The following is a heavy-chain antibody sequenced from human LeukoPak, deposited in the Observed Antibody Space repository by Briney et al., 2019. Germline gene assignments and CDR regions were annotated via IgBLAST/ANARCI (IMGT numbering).Heavy chain of an antibody. J-gene: IGHJ6*02. D-gene: IGHD5-18*01. CDR3: ARAGPTALYYYGMDV. V-gene: IGHV4-59*01. Sequence: SETLSLTCTVSGGSISSYYWSWIRQPPGKGLEWIGYIYYSGSTNYNPSLKSRVTISVDTSKNQFSLKLSSVTAADTAVYYCARAGPTALYYYGMDVWGQGTTVTVSS. CDR2: IYYSGST. CDR1: GGSISSYY.